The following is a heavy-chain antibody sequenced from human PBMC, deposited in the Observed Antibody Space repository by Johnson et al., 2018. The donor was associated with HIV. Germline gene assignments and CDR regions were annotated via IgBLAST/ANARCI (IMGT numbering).Heavy chain of an antibody. CDR3: AKGEAPECWIQLLSYAFDF. J-gene: IGHJ3*01. Sequence: VQLVESGGGVVQPWRSRRLSCAASGFTFSSYAMHWVRQAPGKGLEWVAVVSYDGTNKYYADSVKGRFTISRDNSKNQLYLKMNSLRAEDTAGYYCAKGEAPECWIQLLSYAFDFWGRGTMVTVSS. CDR1: GFTFSSYA. D-gene: IGHD5-18*01. V-gene: IGHV3-30*04. CDR2: VSYDGTNK.